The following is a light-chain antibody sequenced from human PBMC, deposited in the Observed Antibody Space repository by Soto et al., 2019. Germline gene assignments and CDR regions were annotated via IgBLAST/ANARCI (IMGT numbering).Light chain of an antibody. J-gene: IGLJ1*01. CDR1: SNDIGGYDP. Sequence: QSVLTQPASMSGSPGQTITISCTGTSNDIGGYDPVSWYQQSPGKVPRLVIYEVTNRPSGISNRFSGSKSGNTASLTISGLQAEDEAVYYCSSYASSGGHNYVFATGTKVTVL. V-gene: IGLV2-14*01. CDR3: SSYASSGGHNYV. CDR2: EVT.